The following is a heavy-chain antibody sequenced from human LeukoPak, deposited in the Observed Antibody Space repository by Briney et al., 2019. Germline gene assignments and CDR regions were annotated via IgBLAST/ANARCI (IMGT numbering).Heavy chain of an antibody. V-gene: IGHV1-2*02. CDR3: ARDPAYCGGDCYIWFDP. CDR2: INPNSGGT. Sequence: VASVKVSCKASGYTFTGYYMHWVRQAPGQGLEWMGWINPNSGGTNYAQKFHGRVTMTRDTSISTAYMELSRLRSDDTAVYYCARDPAYCGGDCYIWFDPWGQGTLVTVSS. J-gene: IGHJ5*02. CDR1: GYTFTGYY. D-gene: IGHD2-21*01.